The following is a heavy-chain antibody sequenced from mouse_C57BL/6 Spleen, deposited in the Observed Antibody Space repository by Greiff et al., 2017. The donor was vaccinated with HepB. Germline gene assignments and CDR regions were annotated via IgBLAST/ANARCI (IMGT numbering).Heavy chain of an antibody. CDR2: IDPENGDT. Sequence: VQLKQSGAELVRPGASVKLSCTASGFNIKDDYMHWVKQRPEQGLEWIGWIDPENGDTVYASKFQGKATITADTSSNTAYLQLSSLTSEDTAVYYCTAPHYYGSRGYFDVWGTGTTVTVSS. CDR1: GFNIKDDY. J-gene: IGHJ1*03. D-gene: IGHD1-1*01. V-gene: IGHV14-4*01. CDR3: TAPHYYGSRGYFDV.